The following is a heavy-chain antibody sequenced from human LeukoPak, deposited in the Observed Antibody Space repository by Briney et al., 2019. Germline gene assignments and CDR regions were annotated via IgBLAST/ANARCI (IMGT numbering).Heavy chain of an antibody. D-gene: IGHD6-13*01. CDR1: GFTFDDYA. CDR3: AKDASSSWDDYFDY. J-gene: IGHJ4*02. CDR2: ISVDGGST. V-gene: IGHV3-43*02. Sequence: GGSLRLSCAASGFTFDDYAMHWVRQAPGKGLEWVSLISVDGGSTYYADSVKGRFTISRDNSKNSLYLQMNSLRTEDTALYYCAKDASSSWDDYFDYWGQGTLVTVSS.